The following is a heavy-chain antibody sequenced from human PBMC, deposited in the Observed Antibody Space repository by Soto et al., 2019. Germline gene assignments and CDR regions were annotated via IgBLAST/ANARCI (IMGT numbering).Heavy chain of an antibody. CDR1: GHRFTTYW. D-gene: IGHD4-17*01. Sequence: PGESLKISCKTSGHRFTTYWISWVRQMPGKGLEYMGKINPTDSETNYGPSFEGHVTFSVDRSTSTAYVRWNSLKASDTAMYYCASPTMTSTSFYYAMDVWGQGTTVTVSS. CDR3: ASPTMTSTSFYYAMDV. V-gene: IGHV5-10-1*01. J-gene: IGHJ6*02. CDR2: INPTDSET.